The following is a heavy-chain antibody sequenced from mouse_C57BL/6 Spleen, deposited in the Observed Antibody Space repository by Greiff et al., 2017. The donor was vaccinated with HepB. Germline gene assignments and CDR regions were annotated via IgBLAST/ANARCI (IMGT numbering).Heavy chain of an antibody. D-gene: IGHD1-1*01. CDR1: GFSFTSYG. J-gene: IGHJ4*01. V-gene: IGHV2-3*01. Sequence: VQLQQSGPGLVAPSQCLSITCTVSGFSFTSYGVSWVRQPPGKGLEWLGVIWGDGSTNYHSALISRLSISKDNSKSQVFLKLNSLQTDDTATYYCAKVITTVVDYYYAMDYWGQGTSVTVSS. CDR3: AKVITTVVDYYYAMDY. CDR2: IWGDGST.